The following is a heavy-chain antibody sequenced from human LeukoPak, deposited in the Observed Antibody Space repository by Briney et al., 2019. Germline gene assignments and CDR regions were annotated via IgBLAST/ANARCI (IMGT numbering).Heavy chain of an antibody. J-gene: IGHJ4*02. D-gene: IGHD6-19*01. CDR3: AKDCRYSSGWYSYYFDY. CDR1: GFTFSSYA. V-gene: IGHV3-23*01. CDR2: ISGSGGST. Sequence: GGSLRLSRAASGFTFSSYAMSWVRQAPGKGLEWVSAISGSGGSTYYADSVKGRFTISRDNSKNTLYLQMNSLRAEDTAVYYCAKDCRYSSGWYSYYFDYWGQGTLVTVSS.